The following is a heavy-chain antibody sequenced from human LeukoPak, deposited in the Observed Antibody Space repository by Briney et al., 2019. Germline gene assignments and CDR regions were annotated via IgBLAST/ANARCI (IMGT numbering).Heavy chain of an antibody. CDR3: ARALRLWGGNSGIAFDI. J-gene: IGHJ3*02. D-gene: IGHD4-23*01. Sequence: TETLSLTCTVSCGSISSYYWSWIRQPPGKGRDWVGYIYNIWRTNYNQSLKSRVTISEDMSHNQFSLKLSSVTAAATAVYYCARALRLWGGNSGIAFDIWGQGTMVTVSS. CDR1: CGSISSYY. V-gene: IGHV4-59*01. CDR2: IYNIWRT.